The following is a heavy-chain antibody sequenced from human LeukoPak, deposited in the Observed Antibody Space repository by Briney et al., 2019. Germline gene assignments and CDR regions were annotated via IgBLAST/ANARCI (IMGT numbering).Heavy chain of an antibody. CDR1: GFTFSRSG. CDR3: AKDGGGYYYDSSGYGVLYYMDV. CDR2: ISGSGGST. D-gene: IGHD3-22*01. J-gene: IGHJ6*03. Sequence: QTGGSLRLSCAASGFTFSRSGVNWVRQAPGKGLEWVSAISGSGGSTYYADSVKGRFTISRDNSKNTLYLQMNSLRAEDTAVYYCAKDGGGYYYDSSGYGVLYYMDVWGKGTTVTVSS. V-gene: IGHV3-23*01.